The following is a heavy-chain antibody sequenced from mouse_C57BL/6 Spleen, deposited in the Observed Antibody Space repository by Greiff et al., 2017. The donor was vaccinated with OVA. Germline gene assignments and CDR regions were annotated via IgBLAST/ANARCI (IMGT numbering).Heavy chain of an antibody. CDR3: ARSLLYYGYEY. Sequence: VQLVESGAELVKPGASVKISCKASGYAFSSYWMNWVKQRPGKGLEWIGQIYPGDGDTNYNGKFKGKATLTADKSSSTSYMQLSSLTSEDSAVYFCARSLLYYGYEYWGQGTTLTVSS. J-gene: IGHJ2*01. D-gene: IGHD2-2*01. V-gene: IGHV1-80*01. CDR2: IYPGDGDT. CDR1: GYAFSSYW.